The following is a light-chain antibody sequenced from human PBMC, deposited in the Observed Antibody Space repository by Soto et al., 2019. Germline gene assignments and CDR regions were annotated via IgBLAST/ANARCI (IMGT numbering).Light chain of an antibody. J-gene: IGKJ2*01. V-gene: IGKV3-20*01. CDR1: QSISSNS. Sequence: DIVLTQSPDTLSLSPGERVALSCRASQSISSNSLAWYQQKPGQAPRLLFYGASSRATGIPDRFSGSGSGTDFTLTISTLEPEDSAMYFCQQYGNTPRTFGQGTKLEI. CDR3: QQYGNTPRT. CDR2: GAS.